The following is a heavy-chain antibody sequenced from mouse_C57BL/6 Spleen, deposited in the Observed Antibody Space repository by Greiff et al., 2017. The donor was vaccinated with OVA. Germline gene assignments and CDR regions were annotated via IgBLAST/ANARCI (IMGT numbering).Heavy chain of an antibody. CDR2: ISYSGST. V-gene: IGHV3-1*01. D-gene: IGHD1-1*01. J-gene: IGHJ1*03. CDR1: GYSITSGYD. Sequence: EVKLMESGPGMVKPSQSLSLTCTVTGYSITSGYDWHWIRHFPGNKLEWMGYISYSGSTNYNPSLKSRISITHDTSKNHFFLKLNSVTTEDPATYYCARDGSSYGYFDVWGTGTTVTVSS. CDR3: ARDGSSYGYFDV.